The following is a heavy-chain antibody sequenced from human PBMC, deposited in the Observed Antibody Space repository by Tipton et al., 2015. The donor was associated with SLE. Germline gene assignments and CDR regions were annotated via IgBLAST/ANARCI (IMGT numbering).Heavy chain of an antibody. J-gene: IGHJ4*02. CDR1: GYPINSHY. CDR3: ASYDSSGYYFDY. CDR2: VYYSGDT. Sequence: TLSLTCTVSGYPINSHYWSWIRQPPGKGLEWIGFVYYSGDTLYNPSLKSRVTISIDTSKNQFSLKLSSVTAADAAVYYCASYDSSGYYFDYWGQGTLVTVSS. D-gene: IGHD3-22*01. V-gene: IGHV4-59*08.